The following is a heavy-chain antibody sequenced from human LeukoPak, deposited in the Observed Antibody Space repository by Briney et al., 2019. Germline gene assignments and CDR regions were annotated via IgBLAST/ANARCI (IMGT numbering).Heavy chain of an antibody. CDR1: GFIFSSHG. J-gene: IGHJ4*02. D-gene: IGHD6-19*01. CDR3: SRSHFSSGWVLDY. CDR2: ISPGGGST. V-gene: IGHV3-23*01. Sequence: PGGTLRLSCAASGFIFSSHGMNWVRQAPGKGLEWVSGISPGGGSTYYEDSVKGRLTISRDNSKNTVYLQMKSLRAEDAAVYYCSRSHFSSGWVLDYWGQGTLVTVS.